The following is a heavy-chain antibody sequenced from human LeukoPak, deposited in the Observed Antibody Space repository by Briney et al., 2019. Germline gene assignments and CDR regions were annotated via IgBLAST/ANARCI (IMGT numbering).Heavy chain of an antibody. CDR1: GFTFSSYS. J-gene: IGHJ6*03. CDR3: ARVARGDYYYYYMDV. CDR2: ISSSSSYI. Sequence: KSGGSLRLSCAASGFTFSSYSMNWVRQAPGKGLEWVSSISSSSSYIYYADSVKGRFTISRDNAKNTLYLQMNSLGAEDTALYYCARVARGDYYYYYMDVWGKGTTVTVSS. D-gene: IGHD3-10*01. V-gene: IGHV3-21*01.